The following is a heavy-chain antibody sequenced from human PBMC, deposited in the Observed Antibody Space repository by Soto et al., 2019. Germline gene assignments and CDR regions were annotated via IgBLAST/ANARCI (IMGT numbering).Heavy chain of an antibody. J-gene: IGHJ2*01. CDR3: ARAVSIAPPPGYFDL. D-gene: IGHD6-13*01. Sequence: QVQLQESGPGLVKPSQTLSLTCTVSGGSISSGGYYWSWIRQHPGKGLEWIGYIYYSGSTYYNPSLKSRVTISVDTSKNQFSLKLSSVTAADTAVYYCARAVSIAPPPGYFDLWGRGTLVTVSS. CDR2: IYYSGST. V-gene: IGHV4-31*03. CDR1: GGSISSGGYY.